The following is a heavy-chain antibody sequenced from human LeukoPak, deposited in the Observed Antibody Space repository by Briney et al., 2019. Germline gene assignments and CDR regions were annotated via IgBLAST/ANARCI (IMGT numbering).Heavy chain of an antibody. CDR1: GYTFTSYD. CDR2: MNPNSGNT. CDR3: ARAWAAAGRRYFDY. V-gene: IGHV1-8*01. J-gene: IGHJ4*02. D-gene: IGHD6-13*01. Sequence: RASVKVSCKASGYTFTSYDINWVRQATGQGLEWMGWMNPNSGNTGYAQKFQGRVTMTRNTSISTAYMELSSLRSEDTAVYCCARAWAAAGRRYFDYWGQGTLVTVSS.